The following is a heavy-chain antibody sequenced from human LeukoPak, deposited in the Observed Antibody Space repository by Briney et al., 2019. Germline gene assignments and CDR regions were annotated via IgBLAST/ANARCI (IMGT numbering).Heavy chain of an antibody. CDR2: ISPGDSDT. CDR1: GYGFTSYW. D-gene: IGHD6-19*01. Sequence: GESLKISCKGSGYGFTSYWIGWVRQMPGKGLEWMGIISPGDSDTRYNPSLQGQVTISADKSISTAYLQWSSLKASDTAMYYCARHFPYVSGWYTADYWGQGTLVTVSS. CDR3: ARHFPYVSGWYTADY. J-gene: IGHJ4*02. V-gene: IGHV5-51*01.